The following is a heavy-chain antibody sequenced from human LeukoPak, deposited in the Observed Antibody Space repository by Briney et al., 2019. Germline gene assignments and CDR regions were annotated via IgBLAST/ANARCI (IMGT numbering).Heavy chain of an antibody. CDR2: IYYSGST. CDR3: ARDSASRTSAYFDY. D-gene: IGHD2-2*01. V-gene: IGHV4-59*01. CDR1: GGSISSYY. J-gene: IGHJ4*02. Sequence: SETLSLTCTVSGGSISSYYWSWIRQPPGKGLEWIGYIYYSGSTNYNPSLKSRVTISVDTSKNQFSLKLSSVTAADTAVYYCARDSASRTSAYFDYWGQGTLVTVSS.